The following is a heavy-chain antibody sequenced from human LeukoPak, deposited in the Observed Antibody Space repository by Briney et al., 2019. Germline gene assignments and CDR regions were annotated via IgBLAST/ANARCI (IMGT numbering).Heavy chain of an antibody. CDR1: GYSFSFSTYW. D-gene: IGHD2-2*01. CDR3: ARLQKYCSSTSCRYYFDY. CDR2: IYPGDSDT. J-gene: IGHJ4*02. V-gene: IGHV5-51*01. Sequence: GESLKISCKASGYSFSFSTYWIGWVRQMPGKGLEWMGIIYPGDSDTRYSPSFQGQVIISADKSISTAYLQWSSLKASDTAMYYCARLQKYCSSTSCRYYFDYWGQGTLVTVSS.